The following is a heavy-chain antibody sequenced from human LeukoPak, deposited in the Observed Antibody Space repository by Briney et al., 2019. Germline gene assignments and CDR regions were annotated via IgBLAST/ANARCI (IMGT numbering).Heavy chain of an antibody. Sequence: SVKVSCKASGGTFIGYAISWVRQAPGQGLEWMGGIIPMFGTTNYAQKFQGRVTSIADESTSTAYMELSSLRSDDTAVYYCARGRPYCTNGVCHPAIQYYYGMDVWGQGTTVTVSS. V-gene: IGHV1-69*01. CDR2: IIPMFGTT. D-gene: IGHD2-8*01. CDR1: GGTFIGYA. CDR3: ARGRPYCTNGVCHPAIQYYYGMDV. J-gene: IGHJ6*02.